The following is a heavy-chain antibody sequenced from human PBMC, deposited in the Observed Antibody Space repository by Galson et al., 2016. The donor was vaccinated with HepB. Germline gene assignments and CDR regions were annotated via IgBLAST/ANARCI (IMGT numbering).Heavy chain of an antibody. Sequence: GAEVKKPGESLRISCTGSGYSFTNYWINWVRQMPGKGLEWMGRIDPGDSFTNYSPSFQGHVTISADKSISTAYLQWSSPKASDTAMYYCASLRSGSLTSDSWGQGTLVTVSS. D-gene: IGHD1-26*01. CDR3: ASLRSGSLTSDS. CDR2: IDPGDSFT. J-gene: IGHJ4*02. CDR1: GYSFTNYW. V-gene: IGHV5-10-1*01.